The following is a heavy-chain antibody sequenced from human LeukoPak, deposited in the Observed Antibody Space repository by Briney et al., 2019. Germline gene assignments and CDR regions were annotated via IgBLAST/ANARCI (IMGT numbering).Heavy chain of an antibody. V-gene: IGHV3-23*01. Sequence: AGSLTLTCAASGFTFSSFSMTWIRQAPGKGLEWVSSIIVSGTTYYADSVKGRFTISRDSFRGTLFLQMDSLRAEDTAVYFCAKGSVGNADFASWGQGALVTVSS. J-gene: IGHJ4*02. D-gene: IGHD6-25*01. CDR3: AKGSVGNADFAS. CDR1: GFTFSSFS. CDR2: IIVSGTT.